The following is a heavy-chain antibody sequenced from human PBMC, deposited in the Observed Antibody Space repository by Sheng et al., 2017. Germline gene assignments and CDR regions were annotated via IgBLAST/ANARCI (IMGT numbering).Heavy chain of an antibody. CDR2: INHSGRT. Sequence: QVQLQQWGAGLLKPSETLSLTCAVYGGSFSGYYWSWIRQPPGKGLEWIGEINHSGRTNYNPSLKSRVTISVDTSKNQFSLNLSSATAADTAVYYCARRDDVLTGYYSYYYYGMEVWGQGTTGHRLL. D-gene: IGHD3-9*01. CDR1: GGSFSGYY. V-gene: IGHV4-34*01. J-gene: IGHJ6*02. CDR3: ARRDDVLTGYYSYYYYGMEV.